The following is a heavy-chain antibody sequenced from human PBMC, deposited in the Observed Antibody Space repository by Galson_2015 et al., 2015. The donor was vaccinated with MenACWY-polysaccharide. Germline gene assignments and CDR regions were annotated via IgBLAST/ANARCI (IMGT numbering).Heavy chain of an antibody. CDR3: ARIIARKYTFADS. CDR2: MNPNSGNT. D-gene: IGHD2-21*01. V-gene: IGHV1-8*01. Sequence: SVKVSCKASGYKFTSYDINWVRQATGQGLEWMGWMNPNSGNTGYAQKFQGGVTMTSSSAMSTAFMELSSLRSEDTAVYYCARIIARKYTFADSWGQGTLVTVSS. J-gene: IGHJ4*02. CDR1: GYKFTSYD.